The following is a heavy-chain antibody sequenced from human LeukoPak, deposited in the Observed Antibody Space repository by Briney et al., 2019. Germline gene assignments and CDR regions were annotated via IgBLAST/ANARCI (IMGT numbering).Heavy chain of an antibody. J-gene: IGHJ4*02. Sequence: SQTLSLTCTVSGGSISSGGYYWSWIRQPPGKGLEWIGYIYDSGSTNYNPSLKSRVTISVDASKNQFSLKLSSVTAADTAVYYCARPSSRSYFDYWGQGTLVTVSS. CDR3: ARPSSRSYFDY. D-gene: IGHD6-13*01. CDR1: GGSISSGGYY. CDR2: IYDSGST. V-gene: IGHV4-61*08.